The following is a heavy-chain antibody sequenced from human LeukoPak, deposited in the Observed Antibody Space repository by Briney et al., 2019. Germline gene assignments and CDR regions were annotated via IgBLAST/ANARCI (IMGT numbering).Heavy chain of an antibody. Sequence: KSGGSLRLSCAASGFTFSTYTINWVRQAPGKGLEWVASISSDSRYIYYADSVKGRFTISRDNAKNSVYLQMTSLRGEDTAVYYRARDGLGSYDYWGQGTLVTVSS. CDR3: ARDGLGSYDY. V-gene: IGHV3-21*01. D-gene: IGHD3-10*01. CDR1: GFTFSTYT. CDR2: ISSDSRYI. J-gene: IGHJ4*02.